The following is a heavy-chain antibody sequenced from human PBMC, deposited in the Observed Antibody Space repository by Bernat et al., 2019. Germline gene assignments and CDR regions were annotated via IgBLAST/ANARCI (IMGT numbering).Heavy chain of an antibody. Sequence: QVQLVESGGGVVQPGRSLRLSCAASGFTFSSYGMHWVRQAPGKGLEWVAVIWYDGSNKYYADSVKGRFTISRDNAKNSLYLQMNSLRAEDTAVYYCARDGYSSGWNDAFDIWGQGKMVHVSS. D-gene: IGHD6-19*01. CDR2: IWYDGSNK. CDR3: ARDGYSSGWNDAFDI. J-gene: IGHJ3*02. CDR1: GFTFSSYG. V-gene: IGHV3-33*01.